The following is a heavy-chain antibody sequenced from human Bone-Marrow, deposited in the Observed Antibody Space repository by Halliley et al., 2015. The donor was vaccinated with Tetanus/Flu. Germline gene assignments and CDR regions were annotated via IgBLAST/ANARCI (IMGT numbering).Heavy chain of an antibody. CDR1: GGTFNSFA. V-gene: IGHV1-69*01. D-gene: IGHD5-18*01. Sequence: QMQLVQSGAEVKKPGSSVKVSCKASGGTFNSFAVNWVRQAPGHGLEWMGGIIPIFGTANYAVKFQGRVTITADESTSTAYLEVKSLRSEDTAVYYCAREGYTYGHDYWGQGTLVTVSS. CDR3: AREGYTYGHDY. CDR2: IIPIFGTA. J-gene: IGHJ4*02.